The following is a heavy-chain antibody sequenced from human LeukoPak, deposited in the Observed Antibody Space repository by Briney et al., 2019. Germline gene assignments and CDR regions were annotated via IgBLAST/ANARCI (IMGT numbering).Heavy chain of an antibody. CDR3: ARVHDFWSGYYYFDY. V-gene: IGHV1-24*01. Sequence: ASVKVSCKVSGYTLTELSMHWVRQAPGKGLEWMGGFDPEDGDTIYAQKFQGRVTMTEDTSTDTAYMELSSLRSEDTAVYYCARVHDFWSGYYYFDYWGQGTLVTVSS. CDR1: GYTLTELS. CDR2: FDPEDGDT. D-gene: IGHD3-3*01. J-gene: IGHJ4*02.